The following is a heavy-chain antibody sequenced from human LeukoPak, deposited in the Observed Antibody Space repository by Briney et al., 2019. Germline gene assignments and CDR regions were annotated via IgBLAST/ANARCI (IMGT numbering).Heavy chain of an antibody. CDR3: ARDFYPASGSSPSVY. CDR2: ISSSSSYI. J-gene: IGHJ4*02. D-gene: IGHD3-10*01. V-gene: IGHV3-21*01. CDR1: GFTFSSYS. Sequence: GGSLRLSCAASGFTFSSYSMNWVRQAPGKGLEWVSSISSSSSYIYYADSVKGRFTISRDNAKSSLYLQMNSLRAEDTAVYCCARDFYPASGSSPSVYWGQGTLVTVSS.